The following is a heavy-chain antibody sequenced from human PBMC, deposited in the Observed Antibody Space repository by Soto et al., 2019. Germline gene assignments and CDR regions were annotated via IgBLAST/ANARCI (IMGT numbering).Heavy chain of an antibody. CDR2: IYKSTTT. D-gene: IGHD2-15*01. V-gene: IGHV4-30-4*01. CDR1: GDSISTVDYF. CDR3: ARGRYCLTGRCFPNWFDS. J-gene: IGHJ5*01. Sequence: SETLSLTCSVSGDSISTVDYFWAWIRQPLGQALEYIGYIYKSTTTYYNPSFESRFAISLDTSKSQFSLTVTPVTAADTAVYFCARGRYCLTGRCFPNWFDSWGQGTLVTVSS.